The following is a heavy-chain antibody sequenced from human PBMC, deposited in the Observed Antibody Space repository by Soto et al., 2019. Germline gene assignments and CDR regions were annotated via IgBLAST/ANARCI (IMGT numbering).Heavy chain of an antibody. V-gene: IGHV3-33*01. J-gene: IGHJ4*02. CDR3: ARGLHSLFDY. CDR2: IWYDGNNK. CDR1: GFTFSNYG. Sequence: LRLSCAASGFTFSNYGMHWVRQAPGKGLELVAVIWYDGNNKYYADSVKGRFTISRDNSNNTLYVQMTSLRAEDTAVYYCARGLHSLFDYWGQGTLVTVSS. D-gene: IGHD2-21*01.